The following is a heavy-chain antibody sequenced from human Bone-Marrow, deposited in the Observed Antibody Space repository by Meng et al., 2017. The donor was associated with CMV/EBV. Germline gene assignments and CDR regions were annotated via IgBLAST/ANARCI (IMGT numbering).Heavy chain of an antibody. J-gene: IGHJ4*02. CDR1: GFTFSDSW. V-gene: IGHV3-7*01. CDR3: ARDLRGTAATGTYFDY. D-gene: IGHD1-1*01. CDR2: IKESGRET. Sequence: LSLTCAASGFTFSDSWMGWVRQAPGKGLEWVASIKESGRETHYVGSVRGRFTISRDNSKNALYLQMNSLRAEDSAVYYCARDLRGTAATGTYFDYWGQGTLVTVSS.